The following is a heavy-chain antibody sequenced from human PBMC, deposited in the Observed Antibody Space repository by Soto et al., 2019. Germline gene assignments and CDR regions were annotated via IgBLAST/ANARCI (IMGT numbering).Heavy chain of an antibody. CDR2: IYPSDSQT. J-gene: IGHJ5*02. CDR1: GYSFSNWW. Sequence: EVQLVQSGGEVRKPGESLKISCKGSGYSFSNWWIAWVRQMPGKGLEYMGIIYPSDSQTRYSPSFQGQVTISADKSISTAYLQWSSLKASDTAIYYCARHGFYGDYSSNYFDPWGQGTLVTVSS. CDR3: ARHGFYGDYSSNYFDP. V-gene: IGHV5-51*01. D-gene: IGHD4-17*01.